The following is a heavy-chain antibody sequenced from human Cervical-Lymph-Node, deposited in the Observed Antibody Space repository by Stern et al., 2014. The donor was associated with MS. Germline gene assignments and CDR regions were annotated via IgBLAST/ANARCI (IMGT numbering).Heavy chain of an antibody. Sequence: EVQLVESGGGLVKPGGSLRISCAASGFTFSHYSMNWVRQAPGKGLEWVSSISRNTNFISYADSVEGRFTISRDNANNLLYLHMNSLRTEDTAVYYCARGGGVEADYWGQGTLVTVSS. J-gene: IGHJ4*02. D-gene: IGHD3-10*01. CDR1: GFTFSHYS. V-gene: IGHV3-21*02. CDR2: ISRNTNFI. CDR3: ARGGGVEADY.